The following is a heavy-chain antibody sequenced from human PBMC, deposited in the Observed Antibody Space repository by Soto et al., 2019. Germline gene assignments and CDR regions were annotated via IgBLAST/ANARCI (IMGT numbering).Heavy chain of an antibody. CDR1: GHTFTGYY. V-gene: IGHV1-2*04. Sequence: ASVKVSCKASGHTFTGYYMHWVRQAPGQGLEWMGWINPNSGGTNYAQTFQGWVTMTRDTSISTAYMELSRLRSDDTAVYYCARDGEGIAVPGNSFDIRGQRTMDTGSS. CDR2: INPNSGGT. J-gene: IGHJ3*02. D-gene: IGHD6-19*01. CDR3: ARDGEGIAVPGNSFDI.